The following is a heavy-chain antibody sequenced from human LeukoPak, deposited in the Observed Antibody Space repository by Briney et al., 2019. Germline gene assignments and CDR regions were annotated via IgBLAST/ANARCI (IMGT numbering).Heavy chain of an antibody. J-gene: IGHJ4*02. CDR3: AREEYDILTGYLYSFDY. CDR2: IYHSGST. CDR1: GGSIGRSSHY. D-gene: IGHD3-9*01. V-gene: IGHV4-39*02. Sequence: SETLSLTCTVSGGSIGRSSHYWGWIRQPPGNGLELVGSIYHSGSTYYTPSLRSRVTISVNTSKNQFSLKLRYVTAADTAVYYCAREEYDILTGYLYSFDYWGQGTLVTVSS.